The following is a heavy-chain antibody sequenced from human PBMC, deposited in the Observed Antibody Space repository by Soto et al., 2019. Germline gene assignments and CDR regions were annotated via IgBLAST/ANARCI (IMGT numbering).Heavy chain of an antibody. V-gene: IGHV4-30-2*01. CDR3: ARDRRSIAATRGYNWFDP. Sequence: SETLSLTCAVSGGSISSGGYSWSWIRQPPGKGLEWIGYIYHSGSTYYNPSLKSRVTISVDRSKNQFSLKLSSVTAADTAVYYCARDRRSIAATRGYNWFDPWGQGTLVTVSS. CDR2: IYHSGST. D-gene: IGHD6-6*01. CDR1: GGSISSGGYS. J-gene: IGHJ5*02.